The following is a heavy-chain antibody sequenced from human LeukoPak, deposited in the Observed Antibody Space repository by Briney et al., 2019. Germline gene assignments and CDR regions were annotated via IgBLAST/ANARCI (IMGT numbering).Heavy chain of an antibody. CDR2: IYYSGST. D-gene: IGHD3-22*01. CDR1: GGSISSYY. J-gene: IGHJ5*02. Sequence: PSETLSLTCTVSGGSISSYYWSWIRQPPGRGLEWLGYIYYSGSTNYYPSLKSRVTISVDTSKNQFSLKLSSVTAADTAVYYCARQDYYDSSGSNWFDPWGQGTLVTVSS. CDR3: ARQDYYDSSGSNWFDP. V-gene: IGHV4-59*08.